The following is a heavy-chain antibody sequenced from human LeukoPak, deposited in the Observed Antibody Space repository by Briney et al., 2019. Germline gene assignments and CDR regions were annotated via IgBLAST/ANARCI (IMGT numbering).Heavy chain of an antibody. D-gene: IGHD3-22*01. V-gene: IGHV4-59*01. CDR1: GGSISTYY. J-gene: IGHJ4*02. Sequence: PSETLSLTCSVSGGSISTYYWTWIRQPPGKGLEWIGYIHYSGSTNYNPSLKSRVTISVDTSKNQFSLKLSSVTAADTAVYYCASAGEYYYDSSGYPPFDYWGQGTLVTVSS. CDR3: ASAGEYYYDSSGYPPFDY. CDR2: IHYSGST.